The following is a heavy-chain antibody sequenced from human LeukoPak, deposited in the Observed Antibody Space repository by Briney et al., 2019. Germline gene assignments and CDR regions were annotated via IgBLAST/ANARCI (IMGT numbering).Heavy chain of an antibody. D-gene: IGHD3-16*01. Sequence: GRSLRLSCAASGFTFDDYAMHWVRQAPGKGLEWVSGISWNSGSIGYADSVKGRFTISRDNAKNSLYLQMNSLRAEDTALYYCEKAGGEASPGNYFAYWGQEPRVTVPS. CDR2: ISWNSGSI. V-gene: IGHV3-9*01. J-gene: IGHJ4*02. CDR1: GFTFDDYA. CDR3: EKAGGEASPGNYFAY.